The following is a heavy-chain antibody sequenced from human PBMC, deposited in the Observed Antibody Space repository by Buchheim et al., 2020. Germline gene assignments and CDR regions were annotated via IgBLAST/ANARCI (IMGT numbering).Heavy chain of an antibody. CDR3: ARLSRYCSSTSCFDYYYGMDV. J-gene: IGHJ6*02. CDR2: ISSSGSTI. Sequence: EVQLVESGGGLVQPGGSLRLSCAASGFTFISYEMNWVRQAPGKGLEWVSYISSSGSTIYYADSVKGRFTISRDNAKNSLYLPMYSLRAEDTAVYYCARLSRYCSSTSCFDYYYGMDVWGQGTT. D-gene: IGHD2-2*01. V-gene: IGHV3-48*03. CDR1: GFTFISYE.